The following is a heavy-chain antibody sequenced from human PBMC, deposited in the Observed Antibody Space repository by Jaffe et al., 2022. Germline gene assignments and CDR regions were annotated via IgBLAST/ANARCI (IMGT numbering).Heavy chain of an antibody. CDR2: IRSKAYGGTT. Sequence: EVQLVESGGGLVQPGRSLRLSCTASGFTFGDYAMSWVRQAPGKGLEWVGFIRSKAYGGTTEYAASVKGRFTISRDDSKSIAYLQMNSLKTEDTAVYYCTRGAGGWLRSPLVYWGQGTLVTVSS. CDR3: TRGAGGWLRSPLVY. J-gene: IGHJ4*02. CDR1: GFTFGDYA. D-gene: IGHD5-12*01. V-gene: IGHV3-49*04.